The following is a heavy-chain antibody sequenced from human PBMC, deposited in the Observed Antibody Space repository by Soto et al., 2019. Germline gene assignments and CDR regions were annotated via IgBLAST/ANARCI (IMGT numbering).Heavy chain of an antibody. V-gene: IGHV3-7*03. CDR2: IRQDGGAQ. Sequence: GGSLRLPCGASGFTFTTYWMSWVRQAPGKGLEWVANIRQDGGAQYYVDSVKGRFTISRDNAKNSVYLQMDSLRVEDTAVYYCVRGGHGSGSYMGSSWGQGILVTVYS. CDR3: VRGGHGSGSYMGSS. CDR1: GFTFTTYW. D-gene: IGHD3-10*01. J-gene: IGHJ5*02.